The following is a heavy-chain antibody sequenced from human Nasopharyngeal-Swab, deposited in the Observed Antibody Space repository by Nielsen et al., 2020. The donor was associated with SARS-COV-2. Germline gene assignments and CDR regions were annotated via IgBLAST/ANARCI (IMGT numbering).Heavy chain of an antibody. CDR3: ARGIVGATDWGGWFDP. D-gene: IGHD1-26*01. Sequence: RQAPGKGLEWIGYIYYSGSTNYNPSLESRVTISVDTSKNQFSLKLSSVTAADTAVYYCARGIVGATDWGGWFDPWGQGTLVTVSS. V-gene: IGHV4-59*01. CDR2: IYYSGST. J-gene: IGHJ5*02.